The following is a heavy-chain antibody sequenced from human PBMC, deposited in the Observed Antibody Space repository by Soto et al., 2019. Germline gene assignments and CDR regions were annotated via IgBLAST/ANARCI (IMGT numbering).Heavy chain of an antibody. CDR2: ITDSGGTT. CDR1: GFTFSSYA. Sequence: EVRLLESGGGLVQPGGSLRLSCAASGFTFSSYAMSWVRQAPGRGLEWVSGITDSGGTTDYADSVKGRFTISRDNSKNTLDLQMNNLRAEDTAVYYCAKDADYDFWSGYYFDYWGQGTLVTVSS. CDR3: AKDADYDFWSGYYFDY. D-gene: IGHD3-3*01. V-gene: IGHV3-23*01. J-gene: IGHJ4*02.